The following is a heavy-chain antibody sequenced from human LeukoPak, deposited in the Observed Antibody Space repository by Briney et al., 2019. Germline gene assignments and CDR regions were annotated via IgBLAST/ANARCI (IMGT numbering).Heavy chain of an antibody. CDR2: ISAYNGNT. D-gene: IGHD5-18*01. Sequence: GASVKVSCKASGYTFTSYGISWVRQAPGQGLEWMGWISAYNGNTNYAQKLQGRVTMTTDTSTSTAYMELRSLRSDDTAVYYCARDGHTAMALSYYYYGMDVWGQGTTVTVSS. J-gene: IGHJ6*02. V-gene: IGHV1-18*01. CDR3: ARDGHTAMALSYYYYGMDV. CDR1: GYTFTSYG.